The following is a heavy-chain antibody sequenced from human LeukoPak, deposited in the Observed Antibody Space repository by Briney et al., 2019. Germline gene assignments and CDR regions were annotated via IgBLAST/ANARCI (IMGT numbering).Heavy chain of an antibody. J-gene: IGHJ4*02. CDR2: IKQDGSEK. D-gene: IGHD6-19*01. Sequence: GGPLRLPCAASGFTFSTYWMSWLRQAPGKGLEWVANIKQDGSEKYYVDSVKGRFTISRDNAKNSLYLQMNSLRAEDTAVYYCARDDSGPDYWGQGTLVTVSS. V-gene: IGHV3-7*01. CDR3: ARDDSGPDY. CDR1: GFTFSTYW.